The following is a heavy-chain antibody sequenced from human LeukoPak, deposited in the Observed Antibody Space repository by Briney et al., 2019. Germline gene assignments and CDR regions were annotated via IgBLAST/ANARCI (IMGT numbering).Heavy chain of an antibody. J-gene: IGHJ5*02. D-gene: IGHD3-3*01. CDR1: GYTFTGYY. CDR2: INPNSGGT. V-gene: IGHV1-2*02. CDR3: ARDDTIFGVVNSFDP. Sequence: GASAKASCKASGYTFTGYYMHWVRQAPGQGLEWMGWINPNSGGTNYAQKFQGRVTMTRDTSISTAYMELSRLRSDDTAVYYCARDDTIFGVVNSFDPWGQGTLVAVSS.